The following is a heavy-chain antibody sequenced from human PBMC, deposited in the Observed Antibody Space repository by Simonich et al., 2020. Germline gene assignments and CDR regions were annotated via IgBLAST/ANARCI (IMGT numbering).Heavy chain of an antibody. D-gene: IGHD6-6*01. CDR3: ARWAYSSSYFDY. Sequence: QLQLQESGPGLVKPSETLSLTCTVSGGSISSSSYYWGWIRRPPGKGRGWIGSLYYRGSTDYTPSLKSRVTISVDTSKNQFSLKLSSVTAADTAVYYCARWAYSSSYFDYWGQGTLVTVSS. CDR2: LYYRGST. J-gene: IGHJ4*02. CDR1: GGSISSSSYY. V-gene: IGHV4-39*01.